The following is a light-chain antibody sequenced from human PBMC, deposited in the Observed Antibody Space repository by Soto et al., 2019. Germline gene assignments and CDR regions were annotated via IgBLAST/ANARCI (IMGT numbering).Light chain of an antibody. V-gene: IGLV3-21*04. CDR1: NIGGKT. Sequence: SYVQTQPPSVSVAPGKTASITCGGNNIGGKTVHWFQQKPGQAPVVVLYYDTHRPSGIPERFSGSNSGNTATLTISRVEAGDEADYYCHVWDSSRDHVVFGGGTKLTVL. CDR2: YDT. J-gene: IGLJ3*02. CDR3: HVWDSSRDHVV.